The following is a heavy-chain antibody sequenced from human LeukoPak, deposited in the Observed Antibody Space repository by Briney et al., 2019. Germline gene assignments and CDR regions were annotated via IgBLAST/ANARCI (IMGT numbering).Heavy chain of an antibody. CDR3: ARGHLNYYDSSGYSY. CDR1: GYTFTSYD. J-gene: IGHJ4*02. CDR2: MNPNSGNT. D-gene: IGHD3-22*01. V-gene: IGHV1-8*01. Sequence: ASVKVSCKASGYTFTSYDINWVRQATGQGLEWMGWMNPNSGNTGYAQKFQGRVTMTRNTSTSTAYMELRSLRSEDTAVYYCARGHLNYYDSSGYSYWGQGTLVTVSS.